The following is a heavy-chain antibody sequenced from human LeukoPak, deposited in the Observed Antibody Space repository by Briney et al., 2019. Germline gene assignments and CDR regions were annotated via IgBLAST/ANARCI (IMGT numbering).Heavy chain of an antibody. CDR3: ARGKQLVRGGLDS. CDR1: GFTFSSYA. CDR2: ISSNGGST. J-gene: IGHJ4*02. Sequence: GGSLRLSCAASGFTFSSYAMHWVRQAPGKGLEYVSAISSNGGSTYYANSVKGRFTISRDNSKNTLYLQMGSLRAEDMAVYYCARGKQLVRGGLDSWGQGTLVTVSS. D-gene: IGHD6-13*01. V-gene: IGHV3-64*01.